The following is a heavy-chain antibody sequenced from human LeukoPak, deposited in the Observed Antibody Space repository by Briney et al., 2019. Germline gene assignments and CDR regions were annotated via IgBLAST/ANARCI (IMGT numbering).Heavy chain of an antibody. D-gene: IGHD3-10*01. Sequence: GGSLRLSCAASGFTFSGDYMSWIRQAPGKGLEWVSYISSVGSSIVYADSVKGRFTISRDNAKNSLFLQMNSLRAEDTAVYYCARSPHYYGSGSYYKHVNWFDPWGQGTLVTVSS. V-gene: IGHV3-11*04. CDR1: GFTFSGDY. CDR3: ARSPHYYGSGSYYKHVNWFDP. J-gene: IGHJ5*02. CDR2: ISSVGSSI.